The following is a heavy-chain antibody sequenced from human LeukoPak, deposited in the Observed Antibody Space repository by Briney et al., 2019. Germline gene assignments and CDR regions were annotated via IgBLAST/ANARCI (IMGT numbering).Heavy chain of an antibody. CDR1: GFTFSDHY. CDR3: ARDGYSGYGFLDV. V-gene: IGHV3-72*01. Sequence: PGGSLRLSCAASGFTFSDHYMDWVRQAPGKGLEWVGRTRNKANSYTTEYAASVKGRFTISRDDSKNSLYPQMNSLKTEDTAVYYCARDGYSGYGFLDVWGKGTTVTVSS. D-gene: IGHD5-12*01. CDR2: TRNKANSYTT. J-gene: IGHJ6*04.